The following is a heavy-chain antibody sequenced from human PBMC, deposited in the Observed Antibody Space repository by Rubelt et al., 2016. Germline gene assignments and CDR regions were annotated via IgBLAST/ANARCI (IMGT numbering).Heavy chain of an antibody. D-gene: IGHD4/OR15-4a*01. CDR3: TRDIIVLTSSRGMDV. J-gene: IGHJ6*02. Sequence: QVQVVQSGAEVKEPGASVKVSCKASGYTFTAYYIHWVRQAPGQGLEWMGLINPNSGGTKYAQNFQGRVSMTRDTSISTAYMELSSLRSDDTAIYYCTRDIIVLTSSRGMDVWGQGTAVTVSS. CDR2: INPNSGGT. CDR1: GYTFTAYY. V-gene: IGHV1-2*06.